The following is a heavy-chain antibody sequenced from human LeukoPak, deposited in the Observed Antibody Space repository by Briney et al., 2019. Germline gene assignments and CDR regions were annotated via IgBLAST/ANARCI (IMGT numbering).Heavy chain of an antibody. CDR2: IKQDGSEK. D-gene: IGHD2-2*01. J-gene: IGHJ5*02. CDR1: GFPFSDYY. Sequence: GGSLRLSCAASGFPFSDYYMSWVRQAPGKGLEWVANIKQDGSEKYYVDSVKGRFTISRDNAKNSLYLQMNSLRAEDTAVYYCARDSSLGYCSSTSCFNWFDPWGQGTLVTVSS. CDR3: ARDSSLGYCSSTSCFNWFDP. V-gene: IGHV3-7*01.